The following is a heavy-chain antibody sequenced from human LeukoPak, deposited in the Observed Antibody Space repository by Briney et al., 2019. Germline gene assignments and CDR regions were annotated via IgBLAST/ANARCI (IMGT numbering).Heavy chain of an antibody. Sequence: GGSLRLSCAASGFTFDDYAMHWVRQAPGKGPEWVSGISWNSGSIGYADSVKGRFTISRDNAKNSLYLQMNSLRAEDTALYYCASSSATVTLLFDYWGQGTLVTVSS. J-gene: IGHJ4*02. CDR2: ISWNSGSI. D-gene: IGHD4-17*01. CDR3: ASSSATVTLLFDY. CDR1: GFTFDDYA. V-gene: IGHV3-9*01.